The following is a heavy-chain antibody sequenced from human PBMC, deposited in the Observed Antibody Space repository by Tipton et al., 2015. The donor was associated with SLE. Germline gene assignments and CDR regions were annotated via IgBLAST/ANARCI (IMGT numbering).Heavy chain of an antibody. CDR1: GFTFSSYG. CDR3: AKDSLNYYDSSGYDI. V-gene: IGHV3-30*02. D-gene: IGHD3-22*01. CDR2: IRYDGSNK. J-gene: IGHJ3*02. Sequence: SLRLSCAASGFTFSSYGMHWVRQAPGKGLEWVAFIRYDGSNKYYADSVKGRFTISRDNSKNTLYLQMNSLRAEDTAVYYCAKDSLNYYDSSGYDIWGQGTMVTVSS.